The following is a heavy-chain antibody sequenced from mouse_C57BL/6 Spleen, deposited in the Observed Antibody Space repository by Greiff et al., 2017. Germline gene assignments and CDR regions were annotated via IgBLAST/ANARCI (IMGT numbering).Heavy chain of an antibody. Sequence: QVQLQQSGAELVMPGASVKLSCKASGYTFTSYWMHWVKQRPGQGLEWIGEIDPTDSYTNYNQKFKGKSTLTVDKSSSTAYMQLSSLTSEDSAVYYCARGRPTVPFGYGGQGTTLTVTS. CDR1: GYTFTSYW. J-gene: IGHJ2*01. CDR3: ARGRPTVPFGY. V-gene: IGHV1-69*01. D-gene: IGHD1-1*01. CDR2: IDPTDSYT.